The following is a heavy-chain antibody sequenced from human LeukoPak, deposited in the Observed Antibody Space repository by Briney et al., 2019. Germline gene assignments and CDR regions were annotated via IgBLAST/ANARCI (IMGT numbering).Heavy chain of an antibody. CDR3: GRVFGGNSLDL. Sequence: SETLSLTCTVSPVYINSCYWRWIRQPAGKGLQWIGCIYKSGTNYYSPALQNRLSMFIDTYNNHTALRLSDVTSADTAGHYCGRVFGGNSLDLWGQGILVAVSS. J-gene: IGHJ5*02. D-gene: IGHD4-23*01. CDR2: IYKSGTN. V-gene: IGHV4-4*07. CDR1: PVYINSCY.